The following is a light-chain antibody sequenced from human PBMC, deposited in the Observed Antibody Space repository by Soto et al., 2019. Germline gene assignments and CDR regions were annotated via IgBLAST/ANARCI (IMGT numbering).Light chain of an antibody. CDR2: RNN. CDR1: SSNIGSNY. CDR3: AGWDDSLSGVV. Sequence: QPVLTQPPSASGTPGQRVTISCSGSSSNIGSNYVYWYQQVPGTAPKLLIYRNNQRPSGVPDRFSGSKSGTSASLAISGLRSEDEADYYCAGWDDSLSGVVFGGGTKLTVL. J-gene: IGLJ2*01. V-gene: IGLV1-47*01.